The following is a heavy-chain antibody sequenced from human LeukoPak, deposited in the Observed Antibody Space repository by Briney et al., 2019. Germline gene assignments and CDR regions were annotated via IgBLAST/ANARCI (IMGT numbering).Heavy chain of an antibody. J-gene: IGHJ4*02. CDR2: INHSGST. Sequence: KSSETLSLTCAVYGGSFSGYYWSWIRQPPGKGLEWIGEINHSGSTNYNPSLKSRVTISVDTSKNQFSLKLSSVTAADTAVYYCARGAHYFDYWGQGTLVTVSS. V-gene: IGHV4-34*01. CDR3: ARGAHYFDY. CDR1: GGSFSGYY.